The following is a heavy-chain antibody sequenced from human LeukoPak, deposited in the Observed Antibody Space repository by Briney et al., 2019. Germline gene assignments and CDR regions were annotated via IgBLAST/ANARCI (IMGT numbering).Heavy chain of an antibody. D-gene: IGHD2-15*01. CDR1: GFTFSSYA. V-gene: IGHV3-30*04. CDR2: ISYDGSNK. Sequence: PGGSLRLSCAASGFTFSSYAMHWVRQAPGKGLEWVAVISYDGSNKYYADSVKGRFTISRDNSKNTLYLQMNSLRAEDTAVYYCARDPGYCSGGSCYVNAFDIWGQGTMVTVPS. J-gene: IGHJ3*02. CDR3: ARDPGYCSGGSCYVNAFDI.